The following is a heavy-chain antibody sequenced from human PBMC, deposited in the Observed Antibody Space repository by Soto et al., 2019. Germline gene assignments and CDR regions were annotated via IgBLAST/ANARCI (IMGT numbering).Heavy chain of an antibody. Sequence: EVQLVESGGDLVQPGGSLRLSCAASGFTFSSYWMHWVRQAPGEGLVWVSRINSDGSSTSYADSVKGRLTISRDNAKNTLYLQMSSLRAEDTAVYYCARAHDYVYNWVDRWAQGTLVPASS. D-gene: IGHD4-17*01. CDR1: GFTFSSYW. J-gene: IGHJ5*02. CDR2: INSDGSST. CDR3: ARAHDYVYNWVDR. V-gene: IGHV3-74*01.